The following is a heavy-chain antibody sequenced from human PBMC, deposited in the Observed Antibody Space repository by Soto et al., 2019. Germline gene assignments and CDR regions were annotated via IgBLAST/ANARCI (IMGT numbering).Heavy chain of an antibody. J-gene: IGHJ4*02. Sequence: PGESLKISCKGSGYDFYGFWIVWVRQMAGKGLEWMGTIYPDDSKIGYSPSFQGQVTISADKSISTAYLQWNSLKASDTAMYYCARYGGRTFSEPQFDYWGQGTLVTVSS. D-gene: IGHD2-15*01. V-gene: IGHV5-51*01. CDR3: ARYGGRTFSEPQFDY. CDR1: GYDFYGFW. CDR2: IYPDDSKI.